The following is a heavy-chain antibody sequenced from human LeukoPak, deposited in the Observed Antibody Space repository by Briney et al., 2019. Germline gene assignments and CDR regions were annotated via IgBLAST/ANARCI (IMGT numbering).Heavy chain of an antibody. Sequence: GASVKVSCKASGYTFTGYHMHWVRQAPGQGLEWMGWINPNSGGTNYARKFQGRVTMTRDTSISTAYMELSRLRYDDTAVYYCAREHSSGYFFDAFDIWGQGTMVTVSS. CDR3: AREHSSGYFFDAFDI. CDR2: INPNSGGT. CDR1: GYTFTGYH. D-gene: IGHD3-22*01. J-gene: IGHJ3*02. V-gene: IGHV1-2*02.